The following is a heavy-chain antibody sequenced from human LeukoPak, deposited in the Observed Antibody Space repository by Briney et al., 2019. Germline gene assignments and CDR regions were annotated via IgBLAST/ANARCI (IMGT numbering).Heavy chain of an antibody. J-gene: IGHJ4*02. CDR3: ARRAGDYSHPYDY. V-gene: IGHV3-53*01. D-gene: IGHD3-22*01. CDR1: GFTFSSYG. CDR2: IYSGCNT. Sequence: GGSLILSCASAGFTFSSYGMSWCRPAPGKGLDGCSFIYSGCNTYYADSVKGRCTISRDNSKNTVHLQMNRLRAEDTAMYYCARRAGDYSHPYDYWGQGNLVTVSS.